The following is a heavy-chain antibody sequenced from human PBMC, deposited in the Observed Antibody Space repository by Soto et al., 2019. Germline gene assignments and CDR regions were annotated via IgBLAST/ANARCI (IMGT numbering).Heavy chain of an antibody. CDR3: AKLSCTSSTCYFPGWFDP. D-gene: IGHD2-2*01. CDR1: GFTFSSYS. J-gene: IGHJ5*02. V-gene: IGHV4-59*06. CDR2: VYYSGSS. Sequence: GSLRLSCAASGFTFSSYSMNWVRQPPGKGLEWIANVYYSGSSYYNPSLKSRLTISVDTTKNQFSLQLKSMTAADTAVYYCAKLSCTSSTCYFPGWFDPWGQGTLVTVSS.